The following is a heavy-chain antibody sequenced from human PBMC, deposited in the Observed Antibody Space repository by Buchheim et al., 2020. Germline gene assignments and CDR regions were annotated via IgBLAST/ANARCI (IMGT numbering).Heavy chain of an antibody. CDR1: GFTFNNYA. Sequence: EVQLLESGGGLVQPGGSLRLSCAASGFTFNNYAMSWVRQAPGKGLEWVSAITGSGGSTYYADSVRGRFTISRDNSRNSLYFQMNSLRAEDTAVYYCAKGLFGSIVVVPAGDWGQGTL. CDR2: ITGSGGST. V-gene: IGHV3-23*01. CDR3: AKGLFGSIVVVPAGD. D-gene: IGHD2-2*01. J-gene: IGHJ4*02.